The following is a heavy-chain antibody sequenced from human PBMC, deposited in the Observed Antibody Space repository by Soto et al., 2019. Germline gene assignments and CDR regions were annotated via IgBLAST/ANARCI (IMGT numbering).Heavy chain of an antibody. CDR2: IKSKTDGGTT. V-gene: IGHV3-15*01. Sequence: GSLRLSCAASGFTFSNAWMSWVRQAPGKGLEWVGRIKSKTDGGTTDYAAPVKGRFTISRDDSKNTLYLQMNSLKTEDTAVYYCTGEHDYESRCGYSFDYWGQGTLVTVSS. D-gene: IGHD3-22*01. J-gene: IGHJ4*02. CDR1: GFTFSNAW. CDR3: TGEHDYESRCGYSFDY.